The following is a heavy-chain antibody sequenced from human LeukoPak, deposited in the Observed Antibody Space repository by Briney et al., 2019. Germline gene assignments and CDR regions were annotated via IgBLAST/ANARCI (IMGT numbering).Heavy chain of an antibody. CDR2: MNLDGSEK. Sequence: GGSLRLSCAASGFTLNNAWMSWVRQAPGKGLEWVANMNLDGSEKYYVDSVKGRFTISRDNAKNSLYLQMHSLRAEDTAVYYCGRDKKWLQYYYGVDVWGQGTTVIVSS. J-gene: IGHJ6*02. V-gene: IGHV3-7*01. CDR1: GFTLNNAW. D-gene: IGHD5-12*01. CDR3: GRDKKWLQYYYGVDV.